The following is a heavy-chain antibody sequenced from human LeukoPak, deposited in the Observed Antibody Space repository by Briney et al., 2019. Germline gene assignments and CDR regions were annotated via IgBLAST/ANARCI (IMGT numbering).Heavy chain of an antibody. CDR2: FFTGGST. CDR1: GGSIDSHY. Sequence: SETLSLTCTVSGGSIDSHYWSWNRQSAGKGLEWIGRFFTGGSTYYNPSLESRVTMSVDTSKNQFSLKLRSVTAADTAVYFCARGSGVAVGMDVWGQGTTVIVSS. V-gene: IGHV4-4*07. CDR3: ARGSGVAVGMDV. J-gene: IGHJ6*02. D-gene: IGHD6-19*01.